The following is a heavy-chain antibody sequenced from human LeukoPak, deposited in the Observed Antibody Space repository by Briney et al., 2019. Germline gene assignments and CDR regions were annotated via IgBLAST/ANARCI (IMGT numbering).Heavy chain of an antibody. CDR1: GYSFTNYD. CDR2: MNPNSGNT. J-gene: IGHJ4*02. Sequence: ASVKVSCKTSGYSFTNYDINWVRQATGQGLEWMGWMNPNSGNTGYAQKFQGRVTMTRNTSISTAYMELSSLRSEDTAVYYCARVRGYSGYELDYWGQGTLVTVSS. D-gene: IGHD5-12*01. CDR3: ARVRGYSGYELDY. V-gene: IGHV1-8*01.